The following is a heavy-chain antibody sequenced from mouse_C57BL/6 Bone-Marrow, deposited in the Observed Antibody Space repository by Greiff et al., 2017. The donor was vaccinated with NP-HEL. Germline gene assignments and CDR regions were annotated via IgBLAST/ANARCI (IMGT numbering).Heavy chain of an antibody. CDR3: TRKEYSMAWFAY. Sequence: QVQLKQSGAELVRPGASVTLSCKASGYTFTDYEMHWVKQTPVHGLEWIGAIDPETGGTAYNQKFKGKAILTADKSSSTAYMELRSLTSEDSAVYYCTRKEYSMAWFAYWGQGPLVTVST. V-gene: IGHV1-15*01. J-gene: IGHJ3*01. CDR2: IDPETGGT. D-gene: IGHD2-10*02. CDR1: GYTFTDYE.